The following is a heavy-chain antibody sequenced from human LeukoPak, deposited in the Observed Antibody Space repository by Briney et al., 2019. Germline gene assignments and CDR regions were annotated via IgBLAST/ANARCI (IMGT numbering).Heavy chain of an antibody. Sequence: GGSLRLSCAASGFTFSSYAMSWVRQAPGKGLEWVSAISGSGGSTYYADSVKGRFTISRDNSKNTLYLQMNSLRAEDTAVYYCARDGGIKGYDILTGYYVDEFVGDYWGQGTLVTVSS. D-gene: IGHD3-9*01. CDR2: ISGSGGST. CDR3: ARDGGIKGYDILTGYYVDEFVGDY. CDR1: GFTFSSYA. V-gene: IGHV3-23*01. J-gene: IGHJ4*02.